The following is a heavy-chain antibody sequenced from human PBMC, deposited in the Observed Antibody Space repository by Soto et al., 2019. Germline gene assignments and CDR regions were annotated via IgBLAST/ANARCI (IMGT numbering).Heavy chain of an antibody. CDR2: ISYDGNNK. V-gene: IGHV3-30*01. CDR1: GFTFSGYA. Sequence: QVQLVESGGGVVQPGRSLRLSCAASGFTFSGYAMYWVRQAPGKGLDWVAVISYDGNNKYYADSVKGQFTISRDNSKNPVYLQMNNLRPEDTAVYYCATVISGTSCPAYWGQGTLVTVSS. J-gene: IGHJ4*02. CDR3: ATVISGTSCPAY. D-gene: IGHD2-2*01.